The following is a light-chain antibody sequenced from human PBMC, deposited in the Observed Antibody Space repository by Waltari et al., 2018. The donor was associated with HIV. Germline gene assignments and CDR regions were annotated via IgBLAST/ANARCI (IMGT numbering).Light chain of an antibody. J-gene: IGLJ3*02. Sequence: SYEVTKPPSVAVSPGQTASITCSGYELGDKYTCWYQQKPGQSPLLVIYQDNQRPSGIPERFSGSSSGHTATLTISGTLPLDEADYYCQAWGRSTSGVFGRGTKLTVL. CDR3: QAWGRSTSGV. CDR1: ELGDKY. CDR2: QDN. V-gene: IGLV3-1*01.